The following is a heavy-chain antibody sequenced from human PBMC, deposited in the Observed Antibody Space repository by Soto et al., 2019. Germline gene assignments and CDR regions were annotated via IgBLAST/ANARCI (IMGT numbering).Heavy chain of an antibody. Sequence: QVQLQESGPGLVKPSETLSLTCTVSGGSISSYYWSWIRQPAGKGLEWIGRIYTSGSTNYNPSLKSRVTLSVDTSKNQFSRKLSSVTAADTAVYYCARDHYDFWSGPGGQNWFDPWGKGTLVTVSS. D-gene: IGHD3-3*01. V-gene: IGHV4-4*07. CDR1: GGSISSYY. CDR2: IYTSGST. CDR3: ARDHYDFWSGPGGQNWFDP. J-gene: IGHJ5*02.